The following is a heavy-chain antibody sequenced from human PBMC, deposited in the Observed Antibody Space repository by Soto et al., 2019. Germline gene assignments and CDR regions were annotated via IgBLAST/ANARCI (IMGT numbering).Heavy chain of an antibody. J-gene: IGHJ4*02. CDR3: ATYDTTANN. V-gene: IGHV1-69*12. CDR2: IIPVSGTA. D-gene: IGHD3-22*01. Sequence: QVQLVQSGAEVKKPGSSVKVSCKASGGTFSSYTITWVRQAPGQGLEWMGGIIPVSGTAVYAQKFQGRVTMTADESTIPAYMELSSLRSEDTAVYYCATYDTTANNWGQGTLVIVSS. CDR1: GGTFSSYT.